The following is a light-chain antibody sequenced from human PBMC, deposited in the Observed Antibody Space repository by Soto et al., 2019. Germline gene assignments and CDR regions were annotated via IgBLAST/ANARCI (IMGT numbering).Light chain of an antibody. CDR1: QSLNRNY. CDR3: QQYESSPPT. CDR2: GAF. J-gene: IGKJ1*01. V-gene: IGKV3-20*01. Sequence: EVVLTQSPGTLSLSPGERATLSCRASQSLNRNYLAWYQRKPGQPPRLLRYGAFNRATDIPARFSGSVSGTDFTLTITRLEPEDFAVYYCQQYESSPPTFGQGTKVEF.